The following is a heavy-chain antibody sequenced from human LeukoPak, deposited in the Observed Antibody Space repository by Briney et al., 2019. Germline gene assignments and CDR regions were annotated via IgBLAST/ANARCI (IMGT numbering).Heavy chain of an antibody. Sequence: SETLSLTCTVSGGSISNYYWSWIRQPPGKGLEWIGYIYYSGSTNYNPSFKSRVTISVDTSKNQFSLKLSSVTAADTAVYYCARPITMGDAFDIWGQGTMVTVSS. J-gene: IGHJ3*02. V-gene: IGHV4-59*08. D-gene: IGHD3-3*01. CDR3: ARPITMGDAFDI. CDR1: GGSISNYY. CDR2: IYYSGST.